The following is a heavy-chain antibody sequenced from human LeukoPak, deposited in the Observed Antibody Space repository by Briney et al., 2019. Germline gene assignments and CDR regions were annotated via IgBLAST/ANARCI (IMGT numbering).Heavy chain of an antibody. Sequence: GGSLRLSCAASGFTFTSYSMNWVRQAPGKGLEWVSTISGGGGSTYYADSVKGRFTISRDNSKNTLYLQVISLRAEDTAVYYCAKGGKWDVTPFDYWGQGTLVTVSS. V-gene: IGHV3-23*01. CDR1: GFTFTSYS. D-gene: IGHD1-26*01. J-gene: IGHJ4*02. CDR3: AKGGKWDVTPFDY. CDR2: ISGGGGST.